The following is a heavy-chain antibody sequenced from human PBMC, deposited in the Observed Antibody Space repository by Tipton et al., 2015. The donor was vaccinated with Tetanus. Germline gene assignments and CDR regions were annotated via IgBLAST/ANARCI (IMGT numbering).Heavy chain of an antibody. D-gene: IGHD3-22*01. V-gene: IGHV4-39*01. Sequence: TLSLTCTVSDESISSSSYYWGWIRHHPGRGLEWIVSISNSGTSYNNPSFRSRVTISVDTSKNQFSLKLNSVTAADTAVYYCARRGDYVFYYESSGYLWGAAFDIWGQGTMVSVSA. J-gene: IGHJ3*02. CDR1: DESISSSSYY. CDR2: ISNSGTS. CDR3: ARRGDYVFYYESSGYLWGAAFDI.